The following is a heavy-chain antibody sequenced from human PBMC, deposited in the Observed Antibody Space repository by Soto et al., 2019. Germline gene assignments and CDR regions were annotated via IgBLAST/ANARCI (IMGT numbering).Heavy chain of an antibody. Sequence: ASVKVSCKASGYTFTSYGISCVRQAPGQGLEWMGWISAYNGNTNYAQKLQGRVTMTTDTSTSTAYMELRSLRSDDTAVYYCAKNVWGITIFGGMDVWGQGTTVTVSS. D-gene: IGHD3-9*01. CDR1: GYTFTSYG. CDR3: AKNVWGITIFGGMDV. CDR2: ISAYNGNT. V-gene: IGHV1-18*01. J-gene: IGHJ6*02.